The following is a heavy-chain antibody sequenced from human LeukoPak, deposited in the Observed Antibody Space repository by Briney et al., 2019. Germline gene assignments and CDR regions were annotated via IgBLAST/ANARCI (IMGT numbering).Heavy chain of an antibody. CDR3: ARAQQQLDGPSDY. J-gene: IGHJ4*02. CDR2: IIPILGIA. CDR1: GGTFSSYT. V-gene: IGHV1-69*02. Sequence: SVKVSCKASGGTFSSYTISWVRQAPGQGLEWMGRIIPILGIANYAQKFQGRVTITADKSTSTAYMELSSLRSEDTAVYYCARAQQQLDGPSDYWGQGTLVTVSS. D-gene: IGHD6-13*01.